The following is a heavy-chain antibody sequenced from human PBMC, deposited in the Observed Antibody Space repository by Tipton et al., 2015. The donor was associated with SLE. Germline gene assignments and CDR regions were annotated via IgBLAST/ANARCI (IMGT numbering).Heavy chain of an antibody. D-gene: IGHD3-22*01. CDR1: GDSISTYY. Sequence: TLSLTCTVSGDSISTYYWSWIRQPLGKGLEWIGYIYYSGSTNYNPSLKSRLTISVDTSKNQFSLKLSSVTAADTAVYYCARRINNGYYYSSGWYFDLWGRGTLVTVSS. CDR3: ARRINNGYYYSSGWYFDL. V-gene: IGHV4-59*08. CDR2: IYYSGST. J-gene: IGHJ2*01.